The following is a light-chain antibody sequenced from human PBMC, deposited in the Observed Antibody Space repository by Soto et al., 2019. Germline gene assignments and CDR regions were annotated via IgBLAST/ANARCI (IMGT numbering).Light chain of an antibody. V-gene: IGKV3-20*01. CDR2: DAS. J-gene: IGKJ4*01. CDR1: QTVRNNY. CDR3: QQFSSYPLT. Sequence: ELVLTKSPGTLSLSPGARAPLSCRASQTVRNNYLAWYQQKPGQAPRLLIYDASSRATGIPDRFSGGGSGTDFTLTISRLEPEEFAVYYCQQFSSYPLTVGGGNKVAIK.